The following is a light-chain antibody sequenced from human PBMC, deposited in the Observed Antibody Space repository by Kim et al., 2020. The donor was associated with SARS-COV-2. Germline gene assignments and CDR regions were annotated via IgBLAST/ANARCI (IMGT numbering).Light chain of an antibody. Sequence: RVTIACTGSSSNIGAGYDVHWYRQLPGTAPKLLIYGNSNRPSGVPDRFSGSKSGTSASLAITGLQAEDEADYYCQSYDSSLSGSVFGGGTQLTVL. J-gene: IGLJ3*02. V-gene: IGLV1-40*01. CDR2: GNS. CDR3: QSYDSSLSGSV. CDR1: SSNIGAGYD.